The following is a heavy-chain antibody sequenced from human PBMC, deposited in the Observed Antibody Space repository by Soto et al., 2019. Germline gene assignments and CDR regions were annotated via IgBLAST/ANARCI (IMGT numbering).Heavy chain of an antibody. CDR1: GGTFSSYA. D-gene: IGHD3-22*01. CDR3: AKDTYYYDSSGQNYYGMDV. V-gene: IGHV1-69*13. Sequence: ASVKVSCKASGGTFSSYAISWVRQAPGQGLEWMGGIIPIFGTANYAQKFQGRVTITADESTSTAYMELSSLRSEDTAVYYCAKDTYYYDSSGQNYYGMDVWGQGTTVTVSS. J-gene: IGHJ6*02. CDR2: IIPIFGTA.